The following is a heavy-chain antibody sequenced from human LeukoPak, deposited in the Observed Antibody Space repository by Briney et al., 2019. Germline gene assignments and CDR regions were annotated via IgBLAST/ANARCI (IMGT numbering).Heavy chain of an antibody. J-gene: IGHJ4*02. CDR2: INHSGST. CDR1: GGSFSGYY. V-gene: IGHV4-34*01. Sequence: SETLSLTCAVYGGSFSGYYWSWIRQPPGKGLEWTGEINHSGSTNYNPSLKSRVTISVDTSKNQFSLKLSSVTAADTAVYYCARGSGMRRGYSYDFWGQGTLVTVSS. CDR3: ARGSGMRRGYSYDF. D-gene: IGHD5-18*01.